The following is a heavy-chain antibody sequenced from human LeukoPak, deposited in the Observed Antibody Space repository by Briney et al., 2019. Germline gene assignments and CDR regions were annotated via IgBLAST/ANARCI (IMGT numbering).Heavy chain of an antibody. D-gene: IGHD6-19*01. CDR2: INHIGST. J-gene: IGHJ5*02. CDR1: GGSLSGYY. Sequence: SETLSPTCAVYGGSLSGYYSSWIRQPPGKGMEWIGEINHIGSTNYTPSLKSRVTISVDTSKNQFSLKLSSVTAADTAVYYCARGPSSSGWYRAGNWFDPWGQGTLVTVSS. CDR3: ARGPSSSGWYRAGNWFDP. V-gene: IGHV4-34*01.